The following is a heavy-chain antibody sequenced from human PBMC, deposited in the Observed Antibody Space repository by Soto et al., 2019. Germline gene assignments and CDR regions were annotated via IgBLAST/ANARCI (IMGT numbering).Heavy chain of an antibody. Sequence: PKRHPYAASGLNIRSHAMSWISQTPGKGLEWVSAISGSGGSTYYADSVKGRFTISRDNSKNTLYLQMNSLRAEDTAVYYCAKSGGEHIYCSSTSCYNYYYYMGVCGKGTSVTVSS. CDR1: GLNIRSHA. D-gene: IGHD2-2*02. CDR2: ISGSGGST. J-gene: IGHJ6*03. CDR3: AKSGGEHIYCSSTSCYNYYYYMGV. V-gene: IGHV3-23*01.